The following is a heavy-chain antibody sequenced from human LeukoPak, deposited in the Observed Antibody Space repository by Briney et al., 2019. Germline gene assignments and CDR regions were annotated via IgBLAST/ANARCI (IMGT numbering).Heavy chain of an antibody. D-gene: IGHD3-10*01. V-gene: IGHV4-59*01. CDR2: IHYSGST. Sequence: PSETLSLTCTVSGGSINSYYWSWIRQPPRKGLQWIGCIHYSGSTNYNPSLKSRVTISVDTSKNQFSLKLSSVTAADTAVYYCARTTMVRGTYYMDVWGKGTTVTISS. J-gene: IGHJ6*03. CDR1: GGSINSYY. CDR3: ARTTMVRGTYYMDV.